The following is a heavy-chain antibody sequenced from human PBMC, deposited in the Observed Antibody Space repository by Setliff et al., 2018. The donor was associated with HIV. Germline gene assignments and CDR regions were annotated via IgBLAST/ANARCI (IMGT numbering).Heavy chain of an antibody. Sequence: PGGSLRLSCAASGFTFNSYAMSWVRQAPGKGLEWVSYISSSSSTIYYADSVKGRFTISRDNAKNSLYLQMNSLRAEDTAVYYCARGKFWDDCDTCGYQDQWGQGTLVTVSS. J-gene: IGHJ4*02. CDR3: ARGKFWDDCDTCGYQDQ. V-gene: IGHV3-48*01. CDR2: ISSSSSTI. CDR1: GFTFNSYA. D-gene: IGHD5-12*01.